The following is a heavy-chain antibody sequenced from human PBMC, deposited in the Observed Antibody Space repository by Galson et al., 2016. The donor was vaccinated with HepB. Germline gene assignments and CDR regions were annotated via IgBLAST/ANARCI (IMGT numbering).Heavy chain of an antibody. D-gene: IGHD1-26*01. CDR1: GYTLTDLS. Sequence: SVKVSCKVSGYTLTDLSMHWVRQTPRKGLEWMGGFDPEEGKTIYAQKFQGRVSMTEDTSTDTAYMELSGLRSEDTAVYYCAIDRVGVGSLENWGQGSLVIVSS. V-gene: IGHV1-24*01. CDR2: FDPEEGKT. CDR3: AIDRVGVGSLEN. J-gene: IGHJ4*02.